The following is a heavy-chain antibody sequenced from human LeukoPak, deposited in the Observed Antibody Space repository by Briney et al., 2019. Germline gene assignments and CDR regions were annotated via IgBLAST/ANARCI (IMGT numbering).Heavy chain of an antibody. V-gene: IGHV3-30*18. CDR1: GFTFSSYG. Sequence: GRSLRLSYAASGFTFSSYGMHWVRQAPGKGLEWVAVISYDGSNKYYADSVKGRFTISRDNSENTLYLQMNSLRAEDTAVYYCAKDRGSGYSYGSPFDYWGQGTLVTVSS. CDR3: AKDRGSGYSYGSPFDY. D-gene: IGHD5-18*01. CDR2: ISYDGSNK. J-gene: IGHJ4*02.